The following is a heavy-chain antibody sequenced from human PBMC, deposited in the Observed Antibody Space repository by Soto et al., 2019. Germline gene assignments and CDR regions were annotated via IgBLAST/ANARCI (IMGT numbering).Heavy chain of an antibody. Sequence: QVQLQQWGAGLLNPSETLSLTCAVYGGSFSGYYWSWIRQPPGKGLEWIGEINHSGSTNYNPSLKSRVSISVDTSKNQFSLKLSSVTAADTAVYYWARAYDSSGYYNYWGQGTLVTVSS. V-gene: IGHV4-34*01. J-gene: IGHJ4*02. CDR2: INHSGST. CDR1: GGSFSGYY. D-gene: IGHD3-22*01. CDR3: ARAYDSSGYYNY.